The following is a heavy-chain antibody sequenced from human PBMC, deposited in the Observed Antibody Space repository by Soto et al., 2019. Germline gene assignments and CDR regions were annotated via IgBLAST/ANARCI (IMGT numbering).Heavy chain of an antibody. J-gene: IGHJ4*02. Sequence: PGGSLRLSCTASGFSLSSSGMHWVRQAPGKGLEWLAVSSFDGTQKFYGDSVKGRFTVSRDNSNNTLYLEMNSLRTEDTAVYYCAKQLRGSGWYPLDSWGQGTPVTVSS. CDR2: SSFDGTQK. CDR1: GFSLSSSG. D-gene: IGHD6-19*01. CDR3: AKQLRGSGWYPLDS. V-gene: IGHV3-30*18.